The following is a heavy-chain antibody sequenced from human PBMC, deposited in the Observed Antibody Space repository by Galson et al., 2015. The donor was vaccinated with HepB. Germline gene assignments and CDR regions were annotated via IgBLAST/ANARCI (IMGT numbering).Heavy chain of an antibody. CDR1: GFRFNDHT. V-gene: IGHV3-9*01. J-gene: IGHJ6*03. CDR2: ISWSSGSI. Sequence: SLRLSCAASGFRFNDHTMHWVRQAPGKGLEWVSGISWSSGSIGYADSVKGRFTISRDNAKNPLFLQMNSLRAEDTALYYCAKGSHYYYMDVWGKGTTVTVSS. CDR3: AKGSHYYYMDV.